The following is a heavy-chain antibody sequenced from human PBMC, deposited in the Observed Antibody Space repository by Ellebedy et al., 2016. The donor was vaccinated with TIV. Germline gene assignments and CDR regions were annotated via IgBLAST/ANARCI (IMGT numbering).Heavy chain of an antibody. CDR1: GGSISSDY. CDR2: ISYTGGT. J-gene: IGHJ4*02. CDR3: ARTMVRGVITHVFDY. D-gene: IGHD3-10*01. Sequence: MPSETLSLTCTVSGGSISSDYWSWVRQPPGKGLEWIGYISYTGGTNYNPSLKSRVTMSLDTSKNQLSLNLSSVTAADTALYYCARTMVRGVITHVFDYWGQGTLVTVS. V-gene: IGHV4-59*01.